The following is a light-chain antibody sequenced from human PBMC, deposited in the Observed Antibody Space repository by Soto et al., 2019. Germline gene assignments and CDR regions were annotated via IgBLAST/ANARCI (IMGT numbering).Light chain of an antibody. J-gene: IGLJ1*01. CDR2: SNN. CDR1: SSNIGSTT. V-gene: IGLV1-44*01. Sequence: QSVLTQPPSASGTTGQRVTISCSGSSSNIGSTTVNWYQQLPGTAPKLLIYSNNQRPSGVPDRFSGSKSGTSASLAISGLQSEDEADYYCAAWDDSLNGYVFGNGTKLTVL. CDR3: AAWDDSLNGYV.